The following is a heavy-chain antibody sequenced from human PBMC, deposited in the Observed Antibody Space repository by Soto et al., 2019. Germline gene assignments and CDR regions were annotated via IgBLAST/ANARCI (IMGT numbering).Heavy chain of an antibody. J-gene: IGHJ4*02. CDR3: SVPYYYDSSGYSAYYFDY. CDR2: IWYDGSNK. Sequence: GGSLRLSCAASGFTFSSYGMHWVRQAPGKGLEWVAVIWYDGSNKYYADSVKGRFTISRDNSKNTLYLQMNSLRAEDTAVYYCSVPYYYDSSGYSAYYFDYWGQGTLVTVSS. D-gene: IGHD3-22*01. V-gene: IGHV3-33*01. CDR1: GFTFSSYG.